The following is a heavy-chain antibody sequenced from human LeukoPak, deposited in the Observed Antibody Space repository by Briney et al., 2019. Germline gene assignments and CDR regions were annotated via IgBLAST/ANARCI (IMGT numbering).Heavy chain of an antibody. CDR3: ARGRGRSSWLDY. Sequence: SETLSLTCAVYGGSFSGYYWSWIRQPPGKGPEWIGEINHSGSTNYNPSLKSRITISVDTSKNQFSLKLSSVTAADTAVYYCARGRGRSSWLDYWGQGTLVTVSS. V-gene: IGHV4-34*01. D-gene: IGHD6-13*01. CDR1: GGSFSGYY. J-gene: IGHJ4*02. CDR2: INHSGST.